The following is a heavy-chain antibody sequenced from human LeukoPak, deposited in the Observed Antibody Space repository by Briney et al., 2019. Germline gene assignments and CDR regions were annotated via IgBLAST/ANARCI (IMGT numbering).Heavy chain of an antibody. CDR2: ISSSSSYI. V-gene: IGHV3-21*01. CDR1: GFTFSSYS. J-gene: IGHJ4*02. CDR3: ARDRTARN. D-gene: IGHD1-1*01. Sequence: PGGSLRLSCAASGFTFSSYSMNWVRQAPGKGLEWVSSISSSSSYIDYADSVKGRFTISRDNAKNSLYLEMNSVRAEDTAVYYCARDRTARNWGQGTLVTVSS.